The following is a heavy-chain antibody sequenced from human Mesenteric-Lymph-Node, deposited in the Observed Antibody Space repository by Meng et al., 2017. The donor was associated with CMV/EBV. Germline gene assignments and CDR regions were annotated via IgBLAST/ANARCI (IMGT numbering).Heavy chain of an antibody. Sequence: SETLSLTCAVYGGSFSGYYWSWIRQPPGKGLEWIGEINHSGSTNYNPSLKSRVTISVDTSKNQFSLKLSSVTAADTAVYFCARALAAPGTDGFDIWGQGTMVTVSS. D-gene: IGHD6-13*01. CDR3: ARALAAPGTDGFDI. J-gene: IGHJ3*02. CDR1: GGSFSGYY. V-gene: IGHV4-34*01. CDR2: INHSGST.